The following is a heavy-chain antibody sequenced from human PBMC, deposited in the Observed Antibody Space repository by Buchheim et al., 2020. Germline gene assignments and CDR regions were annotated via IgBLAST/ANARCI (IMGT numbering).Heavy chain of an antibody. D-gene: IGHD2-15*01. CDR1: GYTFTSYD. Sequence: QVQLVQSGAEVKKPGASVKVSCKASGYTFTSYDINWVRQATGQGLEWMGWMNPNSGNTGYAQKFQGRVTMTRNTSISTAYMELGSLRSEDTAVYYCASQAGYCSGGSCYPLGYYYYYGMDVWGQGTT. CDR3: ASQAGYCSGGSCYPLGYYYYYGMDV. V-gene: IGHV1-8*01. CDR2: MNPNSGNT. J-gene: IGHJ6*02.